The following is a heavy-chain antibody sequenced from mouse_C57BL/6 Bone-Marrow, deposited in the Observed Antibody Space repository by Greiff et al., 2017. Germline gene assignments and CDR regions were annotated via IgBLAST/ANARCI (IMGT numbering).Heavy chain of an antibody. Sequence: EVKLMESGGDLVKPGGSLKLSCAASGFTFSSYGMSWVRQTPDKRLEWVATISSGGSYTYYPDSVKGRFTISRDNAKNTLYLQMSSLKSDDTAMYYCARHAGTGAMDYWGQGTSVTVSS. CDR3: ARHAGTGAMDY. D-gene: IGHD4-1*01. CDR1: GFTFSSYG. V-gene: IGHV5-6*01. J-gene: IGHJ4*01. CDR2: ISSGGSYT.